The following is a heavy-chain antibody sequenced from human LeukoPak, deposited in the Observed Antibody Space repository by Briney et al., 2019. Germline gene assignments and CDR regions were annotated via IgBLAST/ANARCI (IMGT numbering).Heavy chain of an antibody. V-gene: IGHV3-23*01. J-gene: IGHJ4*02. CDR3: AKGYYYDSSGLTFDY. CDR1: GFTFSSHA. CDR2: ISGSGCST. D-gene: IGHD3-22*01. Sequence: GGSLRLSCAASGFTFSSHARSWVRQAPGKGLEWVSAISGSGCSTYYADSVKGRFTISRDNSKNTLYLQMNSLRAEETAVYYCAKGYYYDSSGLTFDYWGQGTLVTVSS.